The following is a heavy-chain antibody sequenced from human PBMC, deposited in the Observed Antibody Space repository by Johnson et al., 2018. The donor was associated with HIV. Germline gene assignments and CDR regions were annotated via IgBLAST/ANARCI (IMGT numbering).Heavy chain of an antibody. V-gene: IGHV3-66*01. D-gene: IGHD1-1*01. CDR1: GFTVSSNY. J-gene: IGHJ3*02. CDR3: ARESPGYAFDI. CDR2: IYSGGGT. Sequence: VQLVESGGGLVQPGGSLRLSCVASGFTVSSNYMSWVRQAPGKGLEWVSVIYSGGGTYYADSVKGRFTISRDNSKNTLYLQMNSLRAEDTAVYYCARESPGYAFDIWGQGTMVTVSS.